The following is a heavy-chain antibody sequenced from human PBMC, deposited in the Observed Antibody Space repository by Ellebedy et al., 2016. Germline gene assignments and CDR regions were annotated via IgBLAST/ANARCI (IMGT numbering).Heavy chain of an antibody. Sequence: SETLSLXXTVSGGSISSYYWSWIRQPPGKGLEWIGYIYYSGSTNYNPSLKSRVTISVDTSKNQFSLKLSSVTAADTAVYYCARDIRRYFDWGGTNWFDPWGQGTLVTVSS. CDR3: ARDIRRYFDWGGTNWFDP. V-gene: IGHV4-59*01. CDR2: IYYSGST. J-gene: IGHJ5*02. D-gene: IGHD3-9*01. CDR1: GGSISSYY.